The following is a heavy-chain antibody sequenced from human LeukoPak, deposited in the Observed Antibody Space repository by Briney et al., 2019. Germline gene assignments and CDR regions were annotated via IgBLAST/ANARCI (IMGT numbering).Heavy chain of an antibody. CDR1: GGSFSGYY. J-gene: IGHJ2*01. CDR3: ARLLGLWYFDL. Sequence: PSETLSLTCAVYGGSFSGYYWSWIRQPPGKGLEWIGEINHSGSTNYNPSLKSRVTISVDTSKNQFSLKLSSVTAADTAVYYCARLLGLWYFDLWGRGTLVTVSS. V-gene: IGHV4-34*01. CDR2: INHSGST. D-gene: IGHD1-26*01.